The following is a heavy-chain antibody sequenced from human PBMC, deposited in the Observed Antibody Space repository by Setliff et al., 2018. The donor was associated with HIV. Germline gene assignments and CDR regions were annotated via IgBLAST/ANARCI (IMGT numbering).Heavy chain of an antibody. J-gene: IGHJ6*03. CDR1: GYSISSGSYY. V-gene: IGHV4-61*09. CDR2: IYTSGST. CDR3: ARSRESSGCYRDYYYYLDV. Sequence: PSETLSLTCVVSGYSISSGSYYWSWIRQPAGKGLEWIGHIYTSGSTNYNPSLKSRVTISVHTSKNQFSLKLSSVTAADTAVYYCARSRESSGCYRDYYYYLDVWGKGTTVTV. D-gene: IGHD6-19*01.